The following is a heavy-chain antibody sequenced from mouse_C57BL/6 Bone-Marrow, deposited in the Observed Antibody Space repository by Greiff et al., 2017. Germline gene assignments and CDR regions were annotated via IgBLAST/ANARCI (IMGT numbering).Heavy chain of an antibody. CDR2: IYPGRGST. Sequence: QVQLQQPGAELVKPGASVQMSCKASGYTFTSYWITWVKQRPGQGLEWIGDIYPGRGSTNYNEKFKSKATLTVDTSSSTAYMQLSSLTSEDSAVYDWAKATTVVSRYWYFDVWGTGTTVTVSS. V-gene: IGHV1-55*01. D-gene: IGHD1-1*01. CDR1: GYTFTSYW. J-gene: IGHJ1*03. CDR3: AKATTVVSRYWYFDV.